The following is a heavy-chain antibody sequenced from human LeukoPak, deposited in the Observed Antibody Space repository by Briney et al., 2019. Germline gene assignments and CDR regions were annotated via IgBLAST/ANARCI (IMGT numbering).Heavy chain of an antibody. J-gene: IGHJ6*03. CDR2: ISSSSSYI. D-gene: IGHD2-2*02. V-gene: IGHV3-21*01. CDR1: GFTFSSYS. Sequence: PGGSLRLSCAASGFTFSSYSMNWVRQAPGKGLEWVSSISSSSSYIYYADSVKGRFTISRDNAKNSLYLQMNSLRAEDTAVYYCARGGMRGKISYTYYYMDVWGKGTTVTVSS. CDR3: ARGGMRGKISYTYYYMDV.